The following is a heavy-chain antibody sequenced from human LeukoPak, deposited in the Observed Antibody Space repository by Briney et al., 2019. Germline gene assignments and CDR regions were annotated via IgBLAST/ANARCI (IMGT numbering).Heavy chain of an antibody. V-gene: IGHV5-51*01. J-gene: IGHJ5*02. D-gene: IGHD3-3*01. CDR1: GYSFASYW. CDR3: ARSGHITIFRVVQNWFDP. Sequence: GESLKISCKGSGYSFASYWIGWVRQMPGKGLEWMGIIYPGDSDTRYSPSFQGQVTISAGKSISTAYLQWSSLKASDTAMYYCARSGHITIFRVVQNWFDPWGQGTLVTVSS. CDR2: IYPGDSDT.